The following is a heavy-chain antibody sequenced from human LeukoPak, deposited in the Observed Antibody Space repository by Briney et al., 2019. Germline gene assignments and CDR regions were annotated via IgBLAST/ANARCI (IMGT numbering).Heavy chain of an antibody. Sequence: GGSLRLSCAASGFTFSSYGMHWVRQAPGKGLEWVAVISYDGSNKYYADSVKGRFTISRDNSKNTLYLQMNSLRAEDTAVYYCAKIVAPDSNPIDYWGQGTLVTVFS. CDR3: AKIVAPDSNPIDY. CDR2: ISYDGSNK. D-gene: IGHD2-21*01. CDR1: GFTFSSYG. V-gene: IGHV3-30*18. J-gene: IGHJ4*02.